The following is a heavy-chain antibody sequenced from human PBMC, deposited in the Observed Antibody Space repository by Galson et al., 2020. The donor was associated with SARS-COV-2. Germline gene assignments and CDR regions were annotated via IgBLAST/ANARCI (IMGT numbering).Heavy chain of an antibody. D-gene: IGHD3-9*01. CDR2: ISTSSGSI. CDR3: ARIDNDDWIFYFYYYFYMDV. V-gene: IGHV3-48*02. CDR1: GFTFSLYS. J-gene: IGHJ6*03. Sequence: GGSLRLSCEASGFTFSLYSLAWVRHAPGKGLEWISYISTSSGSIYYADSVKGRFTVSRDNARNSLYLEMNSLRDEDTADYYCARIDNDDWIFYFYYYFYMDVWGKGTTVTVSS.